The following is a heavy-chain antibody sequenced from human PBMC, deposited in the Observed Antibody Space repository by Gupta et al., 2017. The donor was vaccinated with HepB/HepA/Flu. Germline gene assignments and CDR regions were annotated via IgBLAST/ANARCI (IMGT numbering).Heavy chain of an antibody. V-gene: IGHV1-2*02. CDR1: GYTFTGYY. CDR3: ARDVLYTTGFAY. J-gene: IGHJ4*02. Sequence: QVQLVQSGAEVKKPGASVKVSCRASGYTFTGYYIHWVRQAPGQGLEWVGWIIPNSGGTNYAQKFQGRVTMTRDTSISTAYMELSGLRSDDTAIYYCARDVLYTTGFAYWGQGTLVTVSS. D-gene: IGHD1-14*01. CDR2: IIPNSGGT.